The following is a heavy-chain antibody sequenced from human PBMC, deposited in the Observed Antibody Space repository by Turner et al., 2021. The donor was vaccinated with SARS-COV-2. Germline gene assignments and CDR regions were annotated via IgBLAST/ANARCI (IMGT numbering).Heavy chain of an antibody. CDR1: GFTFSTYA. Sequence: QVQLVESGGGVIQPGRSLRLSCAASGFTFSTYAMHWVRQAPGKGLEWVAVISYDGSNKYYADYVKGRFTISRDNSKNTLYLQMNSLRAEDTAVYYCARAGWDLLPFDAFDIWGQGTMVTISS. V-gene: IGHV3-30-3*01. CDR2: ISYDGSNK. J-gene: IGHJ3*02. CDR3: ARAGWDLLPFDAFDI. D-gene: IGHD1-26*01.